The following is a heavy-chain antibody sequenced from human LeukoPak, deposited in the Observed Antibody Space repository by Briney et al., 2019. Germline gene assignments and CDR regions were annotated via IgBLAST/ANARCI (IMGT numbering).Heavy chain of an antibody. J-gene: IGHJ4*02. CDR1: GFTFSSSD. CDR2: IGPTGDT. V-gene: IGHV3-13*01. Sequence: GGSLRLSFAASGFTFSSSDMHWVRQATGKGLEWVSAIGPTGDTYYPGSVKGRFTISRENAKNSLYHQMNSLRAGDTAVYYCARAVPMARGVNYYDYWGQGTLVTVSS. CDR3: ARAVPMARGVNYYDY. D-gene: IGHD3-10*01.